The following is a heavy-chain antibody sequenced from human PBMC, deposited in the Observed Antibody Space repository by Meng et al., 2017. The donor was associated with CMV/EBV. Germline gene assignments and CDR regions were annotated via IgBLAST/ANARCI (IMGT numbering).Heavy chain of an antibody. CDR1: GGSISSYY. Sequence: SETLSLTCTVSGGSISSYYWSWIRQPPGKGLEWIGYIYYSGSTNYNPSLKSRVTISVDTSKNQFSLKLSSVTAADTAVYYCARGYSCSSTSCYTFVSNWGQGTLVTVSS. CDR2: IYYSGST. D-gene: IGHD2-2*02. CDR3: ARGYSCSSTSCYTFVSN. V-gene: IGHV4-59*01. J-gene: IGHJ4*02.